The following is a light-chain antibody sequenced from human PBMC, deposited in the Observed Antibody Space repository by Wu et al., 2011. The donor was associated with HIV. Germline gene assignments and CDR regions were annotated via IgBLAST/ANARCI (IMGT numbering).Light chain of an antibody. CDR2: AAS. V-gene: IGKV3-11*01. Sequence: EVVLTQSPATLSLSPGQRATLSCRASRSINSLLAWYQQKPGQAPRLLIYAASLRASGIPARFSGRGSGIDFTLTISSLEPEDFAVYFCQQRSNWPLTFGPRDTT. CDR3: QQRSNWPLT. CDR1: RSINSL. J-gene: IGKJ5*01.